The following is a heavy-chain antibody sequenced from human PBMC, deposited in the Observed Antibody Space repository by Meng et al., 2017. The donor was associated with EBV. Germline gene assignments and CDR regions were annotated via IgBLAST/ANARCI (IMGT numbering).Heavy chain of an antibody. J-gene: IGHJ4*02. CDR3: ARDEDISAAGKLFGDY. Sequence: VVVVLSGVEVMEPGASLKRPEKSSGYTSPNHWVHWARRPPVQVLEWMGRIKPRRGATHYAQRFQGRVTMTRDTSISTAYMELSGLRSDDTAMYYCARDEDISAAGKLFGDYWGQGTLVTVSS. CDR2: IKPRRGAT. CDR1: GYTSPNHW. D-gene: IGHD6-13*01. V-gene: IGHV1-2*06.